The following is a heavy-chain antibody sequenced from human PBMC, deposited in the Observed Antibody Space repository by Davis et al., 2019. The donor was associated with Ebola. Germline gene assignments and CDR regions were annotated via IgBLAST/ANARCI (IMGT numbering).Heavy chain of an antibody. Sequence: PGGSLRLSCAASGFTFDNFWMSWVRQAPGKGLEWVANIYRDGSEKYYVDSVKGRFTISRDNSKNTLYLQMNGLRVEDTAIYYCAKDTSNIWFDVWGQGTMVTVSS. D-gene: IGHD1-26*01. CDR3: AKDTSNIWFDV. CDR1: GFTFDNFW. V-gene: IGHV3-7*03. J-gene: IGHJ3*01. CDR2: IYRDGSEK.